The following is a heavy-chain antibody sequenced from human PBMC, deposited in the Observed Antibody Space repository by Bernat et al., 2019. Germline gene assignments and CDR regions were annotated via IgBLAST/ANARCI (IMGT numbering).Heavy chain of an antibody. J-gene: IGHJ4*02. D-gene: IGHD4-17*01. V-gene: IGHV3-48*03. CDR3: ARVRGDYEDY. CDR1: GFTFSSYK. CDR2: MSSSGSTI. Sequence: EVQLVESGGGLVQPGESLRLSCAASGFTFSSYKMNWVRQAPGRGLECVSYMSSSGSTIYYADSVRGRFTISRDNAKNSLYLQMNSLRAEDTAVYYCARVRGDYEDYWGQGTLVTVSS.